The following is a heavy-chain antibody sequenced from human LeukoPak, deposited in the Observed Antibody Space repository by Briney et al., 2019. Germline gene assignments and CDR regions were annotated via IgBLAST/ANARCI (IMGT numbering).Heavy chain of an antibody. Sequence: GGSLRLSCAASGFTFSSYAMHWVRQAPGKGLEWVAVISYDGSNKYYADSVKGRFTISRDNSKNTLYLQMNSLRAEDTAVYYCARDRAAGTKPRCYFDYWGQGTLVTVSS. J-gene: IGHJ4*02. V-gene: IGHV3-30-3*01. CDR2: ISYDGSNK. D-gene: IGHD6-13*01. CDR3: ARDRAAGTKPRCYFDY. CDR1: GFTFSSYA.